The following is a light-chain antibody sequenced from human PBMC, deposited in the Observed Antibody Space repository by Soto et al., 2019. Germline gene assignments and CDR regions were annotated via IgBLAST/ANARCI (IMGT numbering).Light chain of an antibody. CDR2: GVS. CDR1: SSDVGGYDY. Sequence: QSALTQPASVSGSPGQSITISCTGTSSDVGGYDYVSWYQLHPGKAPKLMVFGVSNRPSGVSYRFSGSKSGNTASLTISGLQAGDEADYFCSSYSISTAYLFGTGTKVTVL. J-gene: IGLJ1*01. V-gene: IGLV2-14*01. CDR3: SSYSISTAYL.